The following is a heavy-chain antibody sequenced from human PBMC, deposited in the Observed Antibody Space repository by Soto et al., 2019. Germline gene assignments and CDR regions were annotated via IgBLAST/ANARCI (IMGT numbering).Heavy chain of an antibody. CDR1: GDGVSSNSAA. J-gene: IGHJ6*02. V-gene: IGHV6-1*01. Sequence: SQTLSLTCAISGDGVSSNSAAWNWIRQSPPRGLEWLGRTYYRSKWYNDYAVSVKSRITINPDTSKNQFSLQLNSVTPEDTAVYYCARGAPPGGGAHYYYGMDVWGQGTTVTVSS. D-gene: IGHD3-16*01. CDR3: ARGAPPGGGAHYYYGMDV. CDR2: TYYRSKWYN.